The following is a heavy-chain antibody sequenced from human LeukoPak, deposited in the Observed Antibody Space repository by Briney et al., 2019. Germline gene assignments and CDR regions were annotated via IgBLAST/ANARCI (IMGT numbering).Heavy chain of an antibody. CDR2: IHFSGST. V-gene: IGHV4-59*01. CDR1: GGSISSYY. D-gene: IGHD6-13*01. Sequence: PSETLSLTCTVSGGSISSYYWSWIRQPPGKGPEYIGFIHFSGSTNYNPSLANRVTISADTSTNQFSLRLESVTAADTAVYYCARRSSSWKNWFDPWGQGTLVTVSS. CDR3: ARRSSSWKNWFDP. J-gene: IGHJ5*02.